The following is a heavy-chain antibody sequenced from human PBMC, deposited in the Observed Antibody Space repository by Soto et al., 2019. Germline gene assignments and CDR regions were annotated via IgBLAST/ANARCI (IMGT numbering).Heavy chain of an antibody. Sequence: GGSLRLSCAASGFTFSSYAMSWVRQAPGKGLEWVSAISGSGGSTYYADSVKGRFTISRDNSKNTLYLQMNSLRAEDTAVYYCAKGLGAVAGTRVGVDYWGQGTLVTVSS. D-gene: IGHD6-19*01. CDR2: ISGSGGST. V-gene: IGHV3-23*01. J-gene: IGHJ4*02. CDR3: AKGLGAVAGTRVGVDY. CDR1: GFTFSSYA.